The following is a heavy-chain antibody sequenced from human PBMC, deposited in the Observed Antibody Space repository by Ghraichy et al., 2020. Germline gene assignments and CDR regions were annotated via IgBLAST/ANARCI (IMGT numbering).Heavy chain of an antibody. V-gene: IGHV3-23*01. J-gene: IGHJ4*02. CDR3: AKDRGYSGYDSFDY. Sequence: GESLNISCAASGFTFSRYAMSWVRQAPGKGLEWVSAISGSGGSTYYADSVKGRFTISRDNSKNTLYLQMNSLRAEDTAVYYCAKDRGYSGYDSFDYWGQGTLVTVSS. D-gene: IGHD5-12*01. CDR2: ISGSGGST. CDR1: GFTFSRYA.